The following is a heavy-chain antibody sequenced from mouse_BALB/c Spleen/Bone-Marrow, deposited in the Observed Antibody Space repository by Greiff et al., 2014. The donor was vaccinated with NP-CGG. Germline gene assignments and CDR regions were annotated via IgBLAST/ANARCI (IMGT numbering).Heavy chain of an antibody. CDR1: GYTFSSYW. D-gene: IGHD2-3*01. V-gene: IGHV1-9*01. CDR3: ARGGYETSIFAY. CDR2: ILPGSGTT. Sequence: QVQLKQSGAELMKPGASVTISCKATGYTFSSYWIEWVNQRPGHGLEWIGEILPGSGTTHYNEKFKDKATFTADTSSNTAYMQLSSRTSEDSAVYYGARGGYETSIFAYGGQGTLVTVSA. J-gene: IGHJ3*01.